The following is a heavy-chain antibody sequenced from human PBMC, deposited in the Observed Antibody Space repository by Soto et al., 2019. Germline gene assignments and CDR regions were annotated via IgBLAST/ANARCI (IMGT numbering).Heavy chain of an antibody. CDR3: VKDSSHCWGTTCCFDP. Sequence: PGGSLRLSCAASGFTFGDHTMYWVRHAPGKGLEWVSLISWDGSRTNYADAVQGRFLISRDNNKNSLYLQMNSLTTDDTALYYSVKDSSHCWGTTCCFDPWGPGTQVTVSS. V-gene: IGHV3-43*01. J-gene: IGHJ5*02. D-gene: IGHD2-2*01. CDR2: ISWDGSRT. CDR1: GFTFGDHT.